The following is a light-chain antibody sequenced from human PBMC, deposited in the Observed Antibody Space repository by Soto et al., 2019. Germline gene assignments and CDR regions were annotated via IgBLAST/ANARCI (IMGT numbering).Light chain of an antibody. CDR1: QSVRSN. CDR2: GAS. Sequence: IVMTKSHATPSLSPGERVTLSRRASQSVRSNLAWYQQKPGQAPRLLIYGASSRATGIPDRFSGSGSGTDFTLTISRLEPEDFAVYYCQQYGSSLITFGQGTRLEI. J-gene: IGKJ5*01. CDR3: QQYGSSLIT. V-gene: IGKV3-20*01.